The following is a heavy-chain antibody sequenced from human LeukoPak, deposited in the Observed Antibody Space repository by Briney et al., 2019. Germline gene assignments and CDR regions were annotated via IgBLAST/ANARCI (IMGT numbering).Heavy chain of an antibody. Sequence: GGSLRLSCAASGFTFSGSAMHWVRRASGKGLEWVGRIRSKANSYATAYAASVKGRFTISRDDSKNTAYLQMNSLKTEDTAVYYCTRHASMVVPFDYWGQGTLVTVSS. J-gene: IGHJ4*02. D-gene: IGHD2-21*01. V-gene: IGHV3-73*01. CDR3: TRHASMVVPFDY. CDR2: IRSKANSYAT. CDR1: GFTFSGSA.